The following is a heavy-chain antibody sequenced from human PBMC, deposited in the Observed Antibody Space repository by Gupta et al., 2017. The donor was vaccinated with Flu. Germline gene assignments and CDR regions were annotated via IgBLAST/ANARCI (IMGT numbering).Heavy chain of an antibody. J-gene: IGHJ5*01. Sequence: RQPPGQTLEWIGYVFDSGDTHYNPSLSSRVISSAESSRNQFSLNLTSVTTADTAIYYCARLRRHSGSYYWFDSWGQGTLVTVSS. CDR2: VFDSGDT. V-gene: IGHV4-61*07. CDR3: ARLRRHSGSYYWFDS. D-gene: IGHD1-26*01.